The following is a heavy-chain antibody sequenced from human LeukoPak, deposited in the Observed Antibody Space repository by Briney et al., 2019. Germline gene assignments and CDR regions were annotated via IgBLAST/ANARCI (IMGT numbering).Heavy chain of an antibody. CDR1: GGSISSCY. Sequence: SETLSLTCTVSGGSISSCYWSWIRQPPGKGLEWIGYIYYSGSTNYNPSLKSRVTISVDTSKNQFSLKLSSVTAADTAVYYCARARDGYNYWAFDYWGQGTLVTVSS. D-gene: IGHD5-12*01. V-gene: IGHV4-59*01. J-gene: IGHJ4*02. CDR2: IYYSGST. CDR3: ARARDGYNYWAFDY.